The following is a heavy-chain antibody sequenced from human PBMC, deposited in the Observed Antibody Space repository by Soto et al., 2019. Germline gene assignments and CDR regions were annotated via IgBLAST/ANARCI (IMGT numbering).Heavy chain of an antibody. CDR2: IIPIFGTA. V-gene: IGHV1-69*06. CDR3: ARARITMVRGVISTFNWFDP. CDR1: GGTFSSYA. D-gene: IGHD3-10*01. J-gene: IGHJ5*02. Sequence: SVKVSCKASGGTFSSYAISWVRQAPGQGLEWMGGIIPIFGTANYAQKFQGRVTITADKSTSTAYMELSSLRSDDTAVYYCARARITMVRGVISTFNWFDPWGQGTLVTVSS.